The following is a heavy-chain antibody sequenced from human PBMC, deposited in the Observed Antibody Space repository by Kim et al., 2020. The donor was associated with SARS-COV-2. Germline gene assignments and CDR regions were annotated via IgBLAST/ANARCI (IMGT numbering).Heavy chain of an antibody. J-gene: IGHJ4*02. D-gene: IGHD3-3*01. Sequence: GTTYNNPSLKSRVTISVDTSKTQFSLELSSVTAADTAVYYCARRSGFLDYWGQGTLVTVSS. V-gene: IGHV4-30-2*04. CDR2: GTT. CDR3: ARRSGFLDY.